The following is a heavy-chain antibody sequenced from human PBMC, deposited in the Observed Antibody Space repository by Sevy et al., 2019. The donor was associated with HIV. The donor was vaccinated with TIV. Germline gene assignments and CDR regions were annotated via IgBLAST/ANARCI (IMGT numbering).Heavy chain of an antibody. Sequence: SETLSLTCAVSGVSVSSDTYYWSWIRRPPGKGLVWIGYVSHTGSTNYSPSFKSRVTISVDTSKNQFSLRLFSVAAADTAVYYCAREPYYFDKSGYYWDYWGQGALVTVSS. V-gene: IGHV4-61*01. CDR2: VSHTGST. CDR1: GVSVSSDTYY. CDR3: AREPYYFDKSGYYWDY. J-gene: IGHJ4*02. D-gene: IGHD3-22*01.